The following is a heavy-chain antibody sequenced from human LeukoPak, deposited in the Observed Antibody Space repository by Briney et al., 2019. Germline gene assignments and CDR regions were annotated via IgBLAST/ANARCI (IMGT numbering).Heavy chain of an antibody. V-gene: IGHV3-23*01. CDR2: ISGSGGST. J-gene: IGHJ4*02. Sequence: AGGSLRLSCAAPGFTLSSYAMSWVRQAPGKGLEWVSAISGSGGSTYYADSVKGRFTISRDNSKNTLYLQMNSLRAEDTAVYYCARSSSWYYFDYWGRGTLVTVSS. CDR3: ARSSSWYYFDY. D-gene: IGHD6-13*01. CDR1: GFTLSSYA.